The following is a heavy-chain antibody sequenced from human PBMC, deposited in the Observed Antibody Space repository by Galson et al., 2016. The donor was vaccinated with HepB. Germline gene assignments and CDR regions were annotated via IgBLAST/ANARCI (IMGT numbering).Heavy chain of an antibody. CDR3: ARERGGSTGFLDP. V-gene: IGHV3-33*01. D-gene: IGHD1-26*01. CDR1: GVTFSSYG. J-gene: IGHJ5*02. Sequence: SLRLSCVASGVTFSSYGMHWVRQAPGKGLEWVAVIWYDGSNKYYADSVKGRFTISRDNSKNTLYLQMNSLRVEDTAVYYCARERGGSTGFLDPWGQGTLVTVSS. CDR2: IWYDGSNK.